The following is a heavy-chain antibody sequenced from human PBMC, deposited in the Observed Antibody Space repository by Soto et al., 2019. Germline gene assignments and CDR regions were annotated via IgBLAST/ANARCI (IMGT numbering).Heavy chain of an antibody. Sequence: QVQLVQSGAEVKKPGASVKVSCKASGYTFTSYGLSWVRQAPGQGLEWMGWISAYNGNTNYAQKLQGRVTMTTDTSTSTAYMELRSLRSDDTAVYYCAIDHVLVGATSGAFDILGQGTMVTVSS. CDR3: AIDHVLVGATSGAFDI. CDR1: GYTFTSYG. V-gene: IGHV1-18*01. CDR2: ISAYNGNT. D-gene: IGHD1-26*01. J-gene: IGHJ3*02.